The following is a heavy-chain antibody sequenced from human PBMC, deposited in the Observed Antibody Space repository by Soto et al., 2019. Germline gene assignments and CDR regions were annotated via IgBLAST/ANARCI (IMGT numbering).Heavy chain of an antibody. Sequence: QVQLVESGGGVVQPGRSLRLSCAASGFTFSSYGMHWVRQAPGKGLEWVAVISYDGSNKYYADSVKGRFTISRDNSKNTLYLQMNSLRAEDTAVYYCAKDMTTVTTFDYYYYGMDVWGQGTTVTVSS. CDR2: ISYDGSNK. J-gene: IGHJ6*02. V-gene: IGHV3-30*18. CDR1: GFTFSSYG. CDR3: AKDMTTVTTFDYYYYGMDV. D-gene: IGHD4-17*01.